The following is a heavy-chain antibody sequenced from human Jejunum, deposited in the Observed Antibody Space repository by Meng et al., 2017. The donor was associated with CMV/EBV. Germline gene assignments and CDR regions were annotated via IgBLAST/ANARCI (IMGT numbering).Heavy chain of an antibody. V-gene: IGHV1-69*05. J-gene: IGHJ4*02. D-gene: IGHD3/OR15-3a*01. CDR3: VREAWTPRSGRLYYFDL. CDR2: ITPFHGST. CDR1: YV. Sequence: YVINWVRQAPGQGLELMGGITPFHGSTDYAQRFQGRVTVSTTQSRSTVYMDLRSLTPGDTAVYYCVREAWTPRSGRLYYFDLWGQGTLVTVSS.